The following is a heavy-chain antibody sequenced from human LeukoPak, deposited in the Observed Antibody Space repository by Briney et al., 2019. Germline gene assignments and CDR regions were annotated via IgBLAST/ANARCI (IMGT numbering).Heavy chain of an antibody. Sequence: ASVKVSCKASGYTFTSYYMHWVRQAPGQGLEWMGWMNPNSGNTGYAQKFQGRVTTTRNTSISTAYMELSSLRSEDTAVYYCARESGSGWPDYWGQGTLVTVSS. CDR1: GYTFTSYY. CDR3: ARESGSGWPDY. D-gene: IGHD6-19*01. V-gene: IGHV1-8*02. J-gene: IGHJ4*02. CDR2: MNPNSGNT.